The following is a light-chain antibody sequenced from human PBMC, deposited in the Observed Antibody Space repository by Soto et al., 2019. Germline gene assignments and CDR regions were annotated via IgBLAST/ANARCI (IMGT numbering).Light chain of an antibody. CDR1: QSVRSSY. CDR2: AAS. V-gene: IGKV3-20*01. J-gene: IGKJ5*01. Sequence: EIVLTQSPDTLSLSPGESATLSCRASQSVRSSYLAWYQQTPGQTPRLLIYAASSRATGIPDRFSGSGSGTDFSLTISRLEAEDFAVYYCQQYDNWPITFGQGTLLEI. CDR3: QQYDNWPIT.